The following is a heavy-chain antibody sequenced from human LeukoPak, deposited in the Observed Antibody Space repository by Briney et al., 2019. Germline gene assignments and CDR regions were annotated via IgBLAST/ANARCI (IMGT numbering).Heavy chain of an antibody. Sequence: GGSLRLSCAASGFTVSSNYMSWVRQAPGKGLEWVSVIYSGGSTYYADSVKGRFTISRDNSKNTLYLQMGSLRAEDMAVYYCARDSAPKAAAGSRGFWFDPWGQGTLVTVSS. J-gene: IGHJ5*02. CDR2: IYSGGST. CDR3: ARDSAPKAAAGSRGFWFDP. CDR1: GFTVSSNY. V-gene: IGHV3-66*01. D-gene: IGHD6-13*01.